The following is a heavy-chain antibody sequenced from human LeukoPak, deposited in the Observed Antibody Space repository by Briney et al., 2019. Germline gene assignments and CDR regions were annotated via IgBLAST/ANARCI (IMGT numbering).Heavy chain of an antibody. CDR1: GGSVSSASYY. J-gene: IGHJ4*02. V-gene: IGHV4-61*01. CDR2: IYYSGST. D-gene: IGHD6-19*01. Sequence: SETLSLTCTVSGGSVSSASYYWSWIRQPPGKGLEWIGYIYYSGSTSYNPSLKSRVTISVDTSKNQFSLKLSSVTAADTAVYYCAKVLSVAVSKGEYYFSCWGQGALVAVSS. CDR3: AKVLSVAVSKGEYYFSC.